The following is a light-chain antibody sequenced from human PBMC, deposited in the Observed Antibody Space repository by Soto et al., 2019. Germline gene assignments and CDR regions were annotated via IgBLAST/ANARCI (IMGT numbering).Light chain of an antibody. Sequence: KPSSMCGSPGQSITISCTGTXGDVGYYNYVSWFQQHPDKAPKLMIYEVRNRPSGVCDRLSGSKSGNTASLTISELQAEDEADYYCSSYTNGXTRLFGAGTKVIVL. V-gene: IGLV2-14*01. CDR1: XGDVGYYNY. J-gene: IGLJ1*01. CDR2: EVR. CDR3: SSYTNGXTRL.